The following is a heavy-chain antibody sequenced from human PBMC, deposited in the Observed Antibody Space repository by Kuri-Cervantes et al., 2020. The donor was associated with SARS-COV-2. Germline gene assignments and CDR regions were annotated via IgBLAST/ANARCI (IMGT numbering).Heavy chain of an antibody. CDR2: IWYDGSNK. J-gene: IGHJ4*02. Sequence: LSLTCAASGFTFSSYGMHWVRQAPGKGLEWVAVIWYDGSNKYYADSVKGRFTISRDNSKNTLYLQMNSLRAEDTAVYYCARDRLYCSGGSCYLPDYWGQGTLVTVSS. V-gene: IGHV3-33*01. D-gene: IGHD2-15*01. CDR1: GFTFSSYG. CDR3: ARDRLYCSGGSCYLPDY.